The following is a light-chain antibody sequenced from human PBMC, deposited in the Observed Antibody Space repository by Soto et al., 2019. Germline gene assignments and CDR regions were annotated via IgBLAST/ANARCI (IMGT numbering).Light chain of an antibody. J-gene: IGKJ1*01. CDR3: QQSSSTLWT. CDR2: AAS. CDR1: QSIRTY. V-gene: IGKV1-39*01. Sequence: DIQLTQSPSSLSAFVGDRVTITCRASQSIRTYLNWYQQKPGKAPKLLIYAASKLQSGVPSRFSGRGSGTDFMLTISRLQPEDFATYYCQQSSSTLWTFGQGTKVEIK.